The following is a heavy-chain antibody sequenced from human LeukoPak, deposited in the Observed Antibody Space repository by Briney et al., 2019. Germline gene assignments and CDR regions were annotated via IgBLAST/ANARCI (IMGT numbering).Heavy chain of an antibody. CDR3: ARDQSGHPLEDAFEV. D-gene: IGHD1-26*01. CDR1: GYIFSNYA. CDR2: VSTYNGKT. V-gene: IGHV1-18*01. J-gene: IGHJ3*01. Sequence: GASVKVSCKASGYIFSNYAVSWVRQAPGHGLEWMGWVSTYNGKTNYAQKFQDRVTMTTDTSTRIVYMDLRSLRPDDTAMYYCARDQSGHPLEDAFEVWGQGTMVIVSS.